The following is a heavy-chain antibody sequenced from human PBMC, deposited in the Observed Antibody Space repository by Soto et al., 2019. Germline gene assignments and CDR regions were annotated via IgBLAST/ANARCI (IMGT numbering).Heavy chain of an antibody. CDR3: ARTLDYGHMDV. CDR1: GASVRDQY. CDR2: IFSVVRT. J-gene: IGHJ6*03. V-gene: IGHV4-59*02. Sequence: QVQLQESGPRLVNPSETLSLTCTVSGASVRDQYWTWIRQPPGKRLEFIGYIFSVVRTKYNPSLGSRVTLSVDISKNQFTLRLTSVAATDTAVYYCARTLDYGHMDVWGKGTTVTVSS. D-gene: IGHD3-16*01.